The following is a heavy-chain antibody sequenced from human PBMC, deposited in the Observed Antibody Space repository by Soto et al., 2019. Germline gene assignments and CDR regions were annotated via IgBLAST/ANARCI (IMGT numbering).Heavy chain of an antibody. CDR1: GYTFTSYY. D-gene: IGHD2-15*01. V-gene: IGHV1-46*03. Sequence: GASVKVSCKAPGYTFTSYYMHWARHAPGQGLEWMGIINPSGGSTSYAQKFQRRVTMTRDTSTSTVYMELSSLRSEDTAVYYCARATRRVVAARGAAFDIWGQGTMVTVSS. CDR3: ARATRRVVAARGAAFDI. J-gene: IGHJ3*02. CDR2: INPSGGST.